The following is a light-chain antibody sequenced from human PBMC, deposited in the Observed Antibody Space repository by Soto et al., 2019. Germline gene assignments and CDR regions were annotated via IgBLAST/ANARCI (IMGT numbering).Light chain of an antibody. CDR3: QQYNVYGT. CDR1: QIIGSW. CDR2: KAS. J-gene: IGKJ1*01. V-gene: IGKV1-5*03. Sequence: DIQMTQSPSTLSASVGDTVTITCRASQIIGSWLAWYQQIPGKAPKLLIYKASILQSGVPWRFSGSGSGTEFTLTIYSLQPDDFATYYCQQYNVYGTFGQGTKVEIK.